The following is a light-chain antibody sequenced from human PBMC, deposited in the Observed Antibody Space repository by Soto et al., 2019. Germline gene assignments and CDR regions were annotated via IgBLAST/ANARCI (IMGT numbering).Light chain of an antibody. J-gene: IGLJ2*01. CDR1: NLGDKY. Sequence: SYELTQPPSVSVSPGQTASITCSGDNLGDKYACWYQQEPGQSPVVGFXXDRXGPXXXXERFSXXXXGNTATRAISGTQAMXEADYYCQAWDSSTVVFGGGTKLTVL. CDR3: QAWDSSTVV. CDR2: XDR. V-gene: IGLV3-1*01.